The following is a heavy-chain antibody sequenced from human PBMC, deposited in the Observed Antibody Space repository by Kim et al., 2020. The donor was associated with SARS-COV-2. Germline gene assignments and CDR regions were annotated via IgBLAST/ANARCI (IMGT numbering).Heavy chain of an antibody. CDR2: IYYSGST. CDR1: GGSISRYF. CDR3: ARVLTTGYSDY. Sequence: SETLSLTCSVSGGSISRYFWSWIRQPPGKGLEWIGYIYYSGSTKYNPSLESRVTLSVDPSKNQFSLTLTSVTAADTAVYYCARVLTTGYSDYWGRGTLVT. D-gene: IGHD3-9*01. V-gene: IGHV4-59*01. J-gene: IGHJ4*02.